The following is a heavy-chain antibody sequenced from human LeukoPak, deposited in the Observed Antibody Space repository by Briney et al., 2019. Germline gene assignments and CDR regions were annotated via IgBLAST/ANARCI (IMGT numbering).Heavy chain of an antibody. CDR2: IYPGDSDT. CDR1: GYSFTSYW. D-gene: IGHD3-9*01. V-gene: IGHV5-51*01. J-gene: IGHJ4*02. Sequence: GESLKISCKGSGYSFTSYWIGWVRQMPGKGLEWMGIIYPGDSDTRYSPSFQGQVTISADKSISTAYLQWSSPKASDTAMYYCARQGGYDILTGYYLYYFDYWGQGTLVTVSS. CDR3: ARQGGYDILTGYYLYYFDY.